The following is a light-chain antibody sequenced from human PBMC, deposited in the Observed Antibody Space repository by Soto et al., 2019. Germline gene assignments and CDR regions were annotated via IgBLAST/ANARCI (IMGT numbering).Light chain of an antibody. CDR1: QSISNY. Sequence: EIVLTQSPATLSLSPGERATLSCRASQSISNYLAWYQQKPGQAPRLLIYDASNRATGIPARFSGSGSGTDFTLTISSLVPEDLSVYYCQQRSNWYTFGQGAKLEIK. CDR3: QQRSNWYT. CDR2: DAS. V-gene: IGKV3-11*01. J-gene: IGKJ2*01.